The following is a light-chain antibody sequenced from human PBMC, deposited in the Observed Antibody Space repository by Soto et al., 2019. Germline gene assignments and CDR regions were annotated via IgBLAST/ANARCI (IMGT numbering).Light chain of an antibody. V-gene: IGKV1-5*01. CDR1: ESVSSW. CDR2: DAS. J-gene: IGKJ1*01. CDR3: QQYKSYPWT. Sequence: DIHMTHSPSTLSASVGDRVTITCRASESVSSWLAWYQQKPGKAPKLLIYDASSWESGVPSRFSGSGSGTEFSLTISSLQPDDFASYYCQQYKSYPWTFGQGTKVDIK.